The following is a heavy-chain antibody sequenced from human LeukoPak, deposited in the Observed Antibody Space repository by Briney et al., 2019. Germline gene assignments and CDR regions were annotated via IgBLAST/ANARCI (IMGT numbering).Heavy chain of an antibody. CDR2: IYHSGST. Sequence: PSETLSLTCTVSGGSISSGGYYWSWIRQHPGKGLEWIGYIYHSGSTYYNPSLKSRVTISVDRSKNQFSLKLSSVTAADTAVYYCARRTLFGEVYFDYWGQGTLVTVSS. CDR1: GGSISSGGYY. V-gene: IGHV4-30-2*01. J-gene: IGHJ4*02. D-gene: IGHD3-10*02. CDR3: ARRTLFGEVYFDY.